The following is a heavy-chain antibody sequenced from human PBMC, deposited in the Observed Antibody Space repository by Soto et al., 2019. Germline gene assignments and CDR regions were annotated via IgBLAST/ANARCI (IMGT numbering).Heavy chain of an antibody. D-gene: IGHD3-10*01. Sequence: SETLSLTCAVYGGSFSGYYWSWIRQPPGKGLEWIGEINHSGSTNYNPSLKSRVTISVDTSKNQFSLKLSSVTAAATAVYYCARVKFTRMGYYYGSGSYPVTFDYWGQGTLVTVSS. CDR3: ARVKFTRMGYYYGSGSYPVTFDY. CDR1: GGSFSGYY. J-gene: IGHJ4*02. CDR2: INHSGST. V-gene: IGHV4-34*01.